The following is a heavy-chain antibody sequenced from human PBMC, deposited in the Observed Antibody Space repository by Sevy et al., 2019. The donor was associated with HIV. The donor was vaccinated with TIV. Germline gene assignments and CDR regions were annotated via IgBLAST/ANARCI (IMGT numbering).Heavy chain of an antibody. CDR1: GGTFSNDA. J-gene: IGHJ3*02. CDR2: IIPMFGTA. V-gene: IGHV1-69*13. D-gene: IGHD3-22*01. Sequence: ASVKVSCKASGGTFSNDAISWVRQAHGQGPEWMGGIIPMFGTANYTQKFQGRVTITADESTRTVYMELSSLRSEDTAVYYCAREWGYYDSSGYSLDAFDIWGQGTMVTVSS. CDR3: AREWGYYDSSGYSLDAFDI.